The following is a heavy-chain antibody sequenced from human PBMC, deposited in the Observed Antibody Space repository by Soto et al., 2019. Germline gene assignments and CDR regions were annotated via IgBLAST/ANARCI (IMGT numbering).Heavy chain of an antibody. CDR2: IYYSGST. J-gene: IGHJ1*01. CDR1: GGSISSGDYY. Sequence: PSETLSLTCTVSGGSISSGDYYWSWIRQPPGKGLEWIGYIYYSGSTYYNPSLKSRVTISVDTSKSQFSLKLSSVTAADTAVYYCARTYGSGSYRYFQHRGQGTLVTVSS. V-gene: IGHV4-30-4*01. D-gene: IGHD3-10*01. CDR3: ARTYGSGSYRYFQH.